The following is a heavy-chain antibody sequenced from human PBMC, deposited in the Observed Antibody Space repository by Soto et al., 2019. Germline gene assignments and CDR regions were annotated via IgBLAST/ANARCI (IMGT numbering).Heavy chain of an antibody. D-gene: IGHD2-21*01. CDR1: GGSISSGGYS. Sequence: QLRLQESGSGLVKPSQTLSLTCAVSGGSISSGGYSWSWIRQPPGKGLEWIGYIYHSGSTYYNPSLKSRVTISVDRSKNQFSLKLSSVTAADSAVYYCAGVRGPYCGGECYPPTPNWFDPWGQGTLVTVSS. V-gene: IGHV4-30-2*01. J-gene: IGHJ5*02. CDR2: IYHSGST. CDR3: AGVRGPYCGGECYPPTPNWFDP.